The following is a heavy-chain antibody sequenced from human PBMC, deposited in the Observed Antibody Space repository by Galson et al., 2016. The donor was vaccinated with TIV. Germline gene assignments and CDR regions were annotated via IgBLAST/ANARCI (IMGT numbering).Heavy chain of an antibody. V-gene: IGHV1-69*04. CDR2: ITPILDVA. CDR1: GGTFTRYA. CDR3: ARSRYFDSTDYYYGEDAFDI. Sequence: SVKVSCKASGGTFTRYAISWVRQAPGHGLEWMGRITPILDVATYAQKFQDRVTITADKSTSTAYMDLSNLRSADTAVYYCARSRYFDSTDYYYGEDAFDIWGQGTLVTVSS. D-gene: IGHD3-22*01. J-gene: IGHJ3*02.